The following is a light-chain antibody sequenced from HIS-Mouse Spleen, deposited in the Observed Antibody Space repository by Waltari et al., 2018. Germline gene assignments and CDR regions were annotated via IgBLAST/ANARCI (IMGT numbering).Light chain of an antibody. Sequence: DIQMTQSPSSLSASVGDRVTITCQARQDISNYLNWYQQNTGKAPKLLIYDASNLETGVPSRFSGSGSGTDFTFTISSLQPEDIATYYCQQYDNLPRYTFGQGTKLEIK. CDR2: DAS. J-gene: IGKJ2*01. V-gene: IGKV1-33*01. CDR1: QDISNY. CDR3: QQYDNLPRYT.